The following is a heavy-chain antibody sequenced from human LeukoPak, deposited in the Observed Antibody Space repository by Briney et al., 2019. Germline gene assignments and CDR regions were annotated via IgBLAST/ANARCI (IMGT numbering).Heavy chain of an antibody. CDR1: GFTFSSYE. J-gene: IGHJ4*02. V-gene: IGHV3-53*01. Sequence: GGSLRLSCAASGFTFSSYEMNWVRQAPGKGLEWVSFIYSDNTHYSDSVKGRFTISRDNSKNTLYLQMNSLRAEDTAVYYCAKGVGYCSGGSCQQFDYWGQGTLVTVSS. CDR3: AKGVGYCSGGSCQQFDY. CDR2: IYSDNT. D-gene: IGHD2-15*01.